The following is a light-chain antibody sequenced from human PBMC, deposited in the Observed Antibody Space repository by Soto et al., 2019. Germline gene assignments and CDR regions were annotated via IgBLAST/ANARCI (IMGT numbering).Light chain of an antibody. CDR1: QGISSC. CDR3: QQTTSFPLT. V-gene: IGKV1-12*01. Sequence: EIQMTQSPSTVSASAGERATLSCRASQGISSCLAWYQHKPGKAPRLLIHAASSLASGVPSRFSGSGSGTDFTLIISRLQPEDFASYYCQQTTSFPLTFGRGTKVEIK. J-gene: IGKJ4*01. CDR2: AAS.